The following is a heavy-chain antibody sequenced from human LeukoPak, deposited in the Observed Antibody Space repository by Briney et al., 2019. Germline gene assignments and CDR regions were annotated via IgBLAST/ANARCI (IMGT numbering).Heavy chain of an antibody. V-gene: IGHV3-48*03. Sequence: PGGSLRLSCAASGFTFSSYEMNWVRQAPGKGLEWVSYTTTSGGTIYYTDSVKGRFTVSRDNAKNSLYLQMNSLRAEDTAVYYCARSDTRYSGYDRTFVSLDYWGQGTLVTVSS. D-gene: IGHD5-12*01. CDR3: ARSDTRYSGYDRTFVSLDY. CDR1: GFTFSSYE. J-gene: IGHJ4*02. CDR2: TTTSGGTI.